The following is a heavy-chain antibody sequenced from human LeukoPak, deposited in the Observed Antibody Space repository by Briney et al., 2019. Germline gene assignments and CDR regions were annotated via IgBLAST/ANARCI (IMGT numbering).Heavy chain of an antibody. CDR1: GGSISSGDYY. CDR2: IYYSGST. V-gene: IGHV4-30-4*01. CDR3: ARRKSSSWYLDY. J-gene: IGHJ4*02. Sequence: PSETLSLTCTVSGGSISSGDYYWSWIRQPPGKGLEWIGYIYYSGSTYYNPSLKSRVTISVDTSKNQFSLKLSSVTAADTAVYYCARRKSSSWYLDYWGQGTLVTVSS. D-gene: IGHD6-13*01.